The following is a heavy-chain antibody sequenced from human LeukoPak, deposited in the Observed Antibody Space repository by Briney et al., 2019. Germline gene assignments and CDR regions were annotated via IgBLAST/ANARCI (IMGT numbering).Heavy chain of an antibody. V-gene: IGHV1-69*04. CDR1: GYTFTSYD. D-gene: IGHD3-22*01. J-gene: IGHJ4*02. Sequence: SVKVSCKASGYTFTSYDINWVRQAPGQGLEWMGRIIPILGIANYAQKFQGRVTITADKSTSTAYMELSSLRSEDTAVYYCARGGDSSGYYYDYWGQGTLVTVSS. CDR2: IIPILGIA. CDR3: ARGGDSSGYYYDY.